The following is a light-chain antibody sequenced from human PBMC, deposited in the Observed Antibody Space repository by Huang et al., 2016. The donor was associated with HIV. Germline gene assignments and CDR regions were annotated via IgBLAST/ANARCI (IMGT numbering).Light chain of an antibody. J-gene: IGKJ4*01. V-gene: IGKV3-15*01. CDR2: CES. CDR1: QSVNSD. CDR3: QQYNDWPPLT. Sequence: EIEMTQSPAILSVSPGERATLSCRASQSVNSDLAWYLQKPGQAPRLLIYCESTRAIGIPAKFNGTGSGTEFSLSISNLQSDDFGVYYCQQYNDWPPLTFGGGTKVEI.